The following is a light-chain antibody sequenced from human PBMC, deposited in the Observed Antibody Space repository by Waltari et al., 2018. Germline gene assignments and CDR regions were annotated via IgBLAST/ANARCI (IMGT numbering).Light chain of an antibody. Sequence: QSALTQPASVSGSPGQSITISCTGTSNDVGGYDYVSWYQQYPDKAPQFIIYEVTDRPAGVSSRFPGSKSGNTAYLTISGLQPEDEADYYCSSYTSRKTRVFGSGTRVTVL. J-gene: IGLJ1*01. CDR3: SSYTSRKTRV. CDR2: EVT. CDR1: SNDVGGYDY. V-gene: IGLV2-14*03.